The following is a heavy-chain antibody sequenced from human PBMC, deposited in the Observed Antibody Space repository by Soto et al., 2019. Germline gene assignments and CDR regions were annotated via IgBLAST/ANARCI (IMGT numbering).Heavy chain of an antibody. Sequence: RHSCGASEFTCSNPWVSCVRQAPGKGLEWVGRIKSKTDGGTTDYAAPVKGRFTISRDDSKNTLYLQMNSLKTEDTAVYYCTTTYYYDSSGYSSYYYYYGMDVWGQGTTVTVLL. V-gene: IGHV3-15*01. J-gene: IGHJ6*02. CDR1: EFTCSNPW. CDR2: IKSKTDGGTT. D-gene: IGHD3-22*01. CDR3: TTTYYYDSSGYSSYYYYYGMDV.